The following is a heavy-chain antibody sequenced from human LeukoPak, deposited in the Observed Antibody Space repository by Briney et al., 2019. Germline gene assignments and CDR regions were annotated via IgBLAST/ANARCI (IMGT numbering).Heavy chain of an antibody. Sequence: ASETLSLTCIVSGGSITNYIYHWAWIRQPPGKGLECIGTIYYSGSTSYNPSLKSRVTISADTSKNQFSLKLSSVTAADTAVYYCARGRGYSDSSSYYFDYWGQGTLVPSP. J-gene: IGHJ4*02. CDR2: IYYSGST. CDR3: ARGRGYSDSSSYYFDY. CDR1: GGSITNYIYH. D-gene: IGHD3-22*01. V-gene: IGHV4-39*01.